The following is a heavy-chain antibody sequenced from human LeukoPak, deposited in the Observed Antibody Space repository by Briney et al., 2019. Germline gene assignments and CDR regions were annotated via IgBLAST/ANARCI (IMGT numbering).Heavy chain of an antibody. D-gene: IGHD6-13*01. Sequence: GGSLRLSCAASGFTFSSHGMHWVRQAPGKGLVWVSHINSDGSSTTYADSVKGRFTMSRDNSKNTLYLQMNSLRAEDTAVYYCAKDHGYRSSGYYYYYIDVWGKGTTVTVSS. CDR2: INSDGSST. CDR3: AKDHGYRSSGYYYYYIDV. J-gene: IGHJ6*03. V-gene: IGHV3-74*01. CDR1: GFTFSSHG.